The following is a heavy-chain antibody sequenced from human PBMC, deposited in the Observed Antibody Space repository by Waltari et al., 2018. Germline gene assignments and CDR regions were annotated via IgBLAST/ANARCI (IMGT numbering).Heavy chain of an antibody. Sequence: QVQLQESGPGLVKPSQTLSLTCTVSGGSISSGSSYWSWIRQPAGKGLEWIGRIYTSGSTNYNPSLKSRVTISVDTSKNQFSLKLSSVTAADTAVYYCARGWYFDNNNWFDPWGQGTLVTVSS. CDR3: ARGWYFDNNNWFDP. CDR1: GGSISSGSSY. D-gene: IGHD3-9*01. J-gene: IGHJ5*02. V-gene: IGHV4-61*02. CDR2: IYTSGST.